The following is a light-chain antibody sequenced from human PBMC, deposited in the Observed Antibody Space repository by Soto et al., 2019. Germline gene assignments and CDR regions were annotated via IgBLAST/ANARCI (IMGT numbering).Light chain of an antibody. CDR3: QQRSNWPLT. J-gene: IGKJ4*01. CDR1: QSVYSY. Sequence: EILWTQSPATLSLSPGERATLSCRASQSVYSYLAWYQQRPGQAPRLLIYDASNRATGIPARFSGSGSGTDFTLTIGSLEPEDFAVYYCQQRSNWPLTFGGGTKV. CDR2: DAS. V-gene: IGKV3-11*01.